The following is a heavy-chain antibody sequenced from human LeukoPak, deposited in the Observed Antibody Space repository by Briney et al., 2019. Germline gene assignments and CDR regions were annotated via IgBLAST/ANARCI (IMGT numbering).Heavy chain of an antibody. CDR1: GFTFSSYS. V-gene: IGHV3-21*01. CDR3: ARDLVRQQLVKRFDY. Sequence: KPGGSLRLSCAASGFTFSSYSMNWVRQAPGKGLEWVSSISSSSSYIYYADSVKGRFTISRDNAKNSLYLQMNSLRAEDTAVYYCARDLVRQQLVKRFDYWGQGTLVTVSS. J-gene: IGHJ4*02. CDR2: ISSSSSYI. D-gene: IGHD6-13*01.